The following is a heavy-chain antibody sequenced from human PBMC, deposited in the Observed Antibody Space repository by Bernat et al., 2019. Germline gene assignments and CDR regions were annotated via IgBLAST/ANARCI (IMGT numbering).Heavy chain of an antibody. CDR2: IWYDGSNK. D-gene: IGHD2-21*01. CDR3: ARIPCGGDCYGAFDI. Sequence: QVQLVESGGGVVQPGRSLRLSCAASGFTFSSYGMHWVRQAPGKGLEWVAVIWYDGSNKYYADSVKGRFTISRDNSKNTLYLQMNSLRAEDTAVYYCARIPCGGDCYGAFDIWGQGTMVTVSS. J-gene: IGHJ3*02. V-gene: IGHV3-33*01. CDR1: GFTFSSYG.